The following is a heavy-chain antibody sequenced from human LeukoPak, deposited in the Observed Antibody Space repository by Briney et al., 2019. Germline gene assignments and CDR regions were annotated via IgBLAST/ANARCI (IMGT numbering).Heavy chain of an antibody. V-gene: IGHV3-23*01. CDR1: GFTFSIYA. D-gene: IGHD3-22*01. CDR3: AKDLYDSTGYYYGLANY. CDR2: ISGSGGST. Sequence: PGGSLRLSCAASGFTFSIYAMNWVRQAPGKGLEWVSAISGSGGSTYYADSVKGRFTISRDNSKNTLYLQMNSLRAEDTAVYYCAKDLYDSTGYYYGLANYWGQGTLVTVSS. J-gene: IGHJ4*02.